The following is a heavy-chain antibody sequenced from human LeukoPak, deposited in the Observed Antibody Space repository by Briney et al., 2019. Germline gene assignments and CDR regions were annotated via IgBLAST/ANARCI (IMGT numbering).Heavy chain of an antibody. CDR3: VRAMNV. Sequence: GGSLRLSCSASGFTFSTYWMSWVRQAPGKGLEWVANMKRDGSEIYYVDSVKGRFTISRDNAKNSLFLQMNSLRAEDTAVYYCVRAMNVWGQGTTVTVSS. V-gene: IGHV3-7*03. CDR1: GFTFSTYW. CDR2: MKRDGSEI. J-gene: IGHJ6*02.